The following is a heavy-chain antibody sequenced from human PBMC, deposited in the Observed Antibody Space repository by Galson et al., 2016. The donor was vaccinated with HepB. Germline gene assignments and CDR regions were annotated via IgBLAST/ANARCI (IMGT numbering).Heavy chain of an antibody. D-gene: IGHD3-10*01. CDR3: ATAGSCGTKGDCFES. J-gene: IGHJ4*02. CDR1: GFSFSRFG. Sequence: SLRLSCAASGFSFSRFGMHWVRRAPGKGLEWVAYIKSGGRQTFYPDSVRGRFTISRDDSQDILYLQINSLRAEDTAVYYCATAGSCGTKGDCFESCGQGTQVTV. V-gene: IGHV3-33*03. CDR2: IKSGGRQT.